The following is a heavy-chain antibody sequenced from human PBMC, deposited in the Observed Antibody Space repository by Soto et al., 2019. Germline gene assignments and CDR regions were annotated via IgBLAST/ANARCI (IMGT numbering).Heavy chain of an antibody. J-gene: IGHJ4*02. Sequence: ASVKVSCKSSGDTFTGYYMHCVRQAPGQGLEWMGWISAYNGNTNYAQKVQGRVTMTTDTSTSTAYMELRSLRSDDTAVYYCARDSNSGSYYGFKYWGQGTLVTVSS. CDR1: GDTFTGYY. CDR2: ISAYNGNT. V-gene: IGHV1-18*04. D-gene: IGHD1-26*01. CDR3: ARDSNSGSYYGFKY.